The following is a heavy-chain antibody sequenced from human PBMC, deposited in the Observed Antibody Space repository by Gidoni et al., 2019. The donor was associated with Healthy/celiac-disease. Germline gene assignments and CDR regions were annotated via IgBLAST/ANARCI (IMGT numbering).Heavy chain of an antibody. D-gene: IGHD3-3*01. Sequence: EVQLVQSGAEVKKPGESLRISCKGSGYSFTSYWISWVRQMPGKGLEWMGRIDPSDSYTNYSPSFQGHVTISADKSISTAYLQWSSLKASDTAMYYCARHGPREKWLLYHPYYYGMDVWGQGTTVTVSS. J-gene: IGHJ6*02. CDR2: IDPSDSYT. V-gene: IGHV5-10-1*03. CDR3: ARHGPREKWLLYHPYYYGMDV. CDR1: GYSFTSYW.